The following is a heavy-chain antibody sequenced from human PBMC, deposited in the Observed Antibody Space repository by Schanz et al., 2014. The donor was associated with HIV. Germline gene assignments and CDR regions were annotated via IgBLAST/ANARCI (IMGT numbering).Heavy chain of an antibody. V-gene: IGHV3-7*01. D-gene: IGHD6-6*01. CDR2: INHDGSVK. Sequence: EVQLVESGGGLVQPGGSLRLSCAASGFTFSDYWMSWVRQAPGKGLEWVANINHDGSVKGYLASVKGRVTISRDNAKNSLYLQMNSLRVEDTALFYCASTVYPDSSSSDYYYGMDVWGQGTTVTVSS. J-gene: IGHJ6*02. CDR3: ASTVYPDSSSSDYYYGMDV. CDR1: GFTFSDYW.